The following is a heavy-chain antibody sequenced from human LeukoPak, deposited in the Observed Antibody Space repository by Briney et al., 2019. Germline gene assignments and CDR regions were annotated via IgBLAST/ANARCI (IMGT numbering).Heavy chain of an antibody. CDR3: ARGRVAYSAYYFDY. J-gene: IGHJ4*02. D-gene: IGHD2-15*01. CDR1: GDSITNYF. CDR2: IYYTGNT. Sequence: PSETLSLTCTVSGDSITNYFWSWIRQPPGKGLEWTGYIYYTGNTNYKPSLKSRVTMSVDTSTNQFSLRLRSVTAADTAVYYCARGRVAYSAYYFDYWGRGTLVTVSS. V-gene: IGHV4-59*01.